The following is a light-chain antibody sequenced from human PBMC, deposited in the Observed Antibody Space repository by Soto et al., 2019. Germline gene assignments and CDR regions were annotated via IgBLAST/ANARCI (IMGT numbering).Light chain of an antibody. Sequence: DIVMTQAPLSLPVTPGEPASISCRSSQSLLHSNEYNYLDWYVQKPGQSPQLLIYLGSNRASGVPDRFSGSGSGTDFTLKISRVEAEDVGVYYCMQALQTITFGQGTRLEIK. CDR3: MQALQTIT. CDR1: QSLLHSNEYNY. CDR2: LGS. V-gene: IGKV2-28*01. J-gene: IGKJ5*01.